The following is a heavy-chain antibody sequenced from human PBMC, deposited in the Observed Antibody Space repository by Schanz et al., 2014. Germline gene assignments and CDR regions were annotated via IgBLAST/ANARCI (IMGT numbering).Heavy chain of an antibody. Sequence: QVHLVQSGAEVKKPGSSVKVSCKASGGTFSSDTFSWVRQAPGQGLEWMGRIVPIAGITNYAQRFQGRVTITADKSSDTAYMELSSLRSEDTAVYYCAGTCCSSTSCYTGYYYMDVWGKGTTVTVSS. V-gene: IGHV1-69*02. D-gene: IGHD2-2*02. J-gene: IGHJ6*03. CDR1: GGTFSSDT. CDR3: AGTCCSSTSCYTGYYYMDV. CDR2: IVPIAGIT.